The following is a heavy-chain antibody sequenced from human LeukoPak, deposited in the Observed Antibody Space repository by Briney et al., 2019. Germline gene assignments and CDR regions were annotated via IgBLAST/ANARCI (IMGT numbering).Heavy chain of an antibody. Sequence: NPSETLSLTCTVSGGSISSYYWSWIRQPPGKGLEWIGSIYYSGSTYYNPSLKSRVTISVDTSKNQFSLKLSSVTAADTAVYYCARPGDYSNFFDYWGQGTLVTVSS. CDR2: IYYSGST. J-gene: IGHJ4*02. CDR1: GGSISSYY. V-gene: IGHV4-39*01. D-gene: IGHD4-11*01. CDR3: ARPGDYSNFFDY.